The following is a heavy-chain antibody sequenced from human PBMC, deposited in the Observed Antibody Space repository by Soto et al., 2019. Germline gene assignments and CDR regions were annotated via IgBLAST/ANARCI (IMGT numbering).Heavy chain of an antibody. J-gene: IGHJ4*02. Sequence: HVQLQESGPGLVKPSETLSLTCTVSGGSISSYYWSWIRQPPGKGLEWIGYIYYSGSTNYNPSLKSRVTISVDTSKNQFSLKLSSVTAADTAVYYCARTDSGTYGDHFDYWGQGTLVTVSS. CDR3: ARTDSGTYGDHFDY. CDR1: GGSISSYY. V-gene: IGHV4-59*01. CDR2: IYYSGST. D-gene: IGHD1-26*01.